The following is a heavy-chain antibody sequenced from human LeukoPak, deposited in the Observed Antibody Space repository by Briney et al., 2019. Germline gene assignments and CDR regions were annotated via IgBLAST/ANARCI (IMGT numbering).Heavy chain of an antibody. D-gene: IGHD3-10*01. J-gene: IGHJ6*03. CDR1: SGSISRSSYY. CDR3: ARGKPLYGSGSYGFRYYYYYMDV. V-gene: IGHV4-39*01. CDR2: IYYSGST. Sequence: PSETLSLTCIVSSGSISRSSYYWGWIRQPPGRGLEWIGSIYYSGSTYYNPSLKSRVTISVDTSKNQFSLNLSSVTAADTAVYYCARGKPLYGSGSYGFRYYYYYMDVWGKGTTVTVSS.